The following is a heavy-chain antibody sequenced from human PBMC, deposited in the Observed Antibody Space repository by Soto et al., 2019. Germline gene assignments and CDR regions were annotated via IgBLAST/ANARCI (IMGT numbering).Heavy chain of an antibody. CDR2: ISNNGAHT. J-gene: IGHJ6*03. V-gene: IGHV3-64*01. D-gene: IGHD6-13*01. CDR3: ARRGYGSRWPNVYMDV. Sequence: EAQLVKFGGGLVQPGGSLRLSCAASGFTFSNYEMHWVRQAPGKGLEYVSGISNNGAHTDYAKSVKGRFTISRDNSENTLYLQMGSLRAEDMALYYCARRGYGSRWPNVYMDVWGKGTTVTVSS. CDR1: GFTFSNYE.